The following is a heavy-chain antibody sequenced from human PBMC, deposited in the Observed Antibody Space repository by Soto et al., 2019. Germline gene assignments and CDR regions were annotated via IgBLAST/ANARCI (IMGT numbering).Heavy chain of an antibody. J-gene: IGHJ2*01. CDR1: GDSVSSDAYY. D-gene: IGHD6-19*01. CDR3: AKGFSSGLYVDS. V-gene: IGHV4-61*08. Sequence: QVQLQESGPGLVKPSGTLSLTCSVSGDSVSSDAYYWTWIRQPPGKTLEWVGFILSSGGTSTNPSLRSRLTMSVAPARNQLSMRLTSATAADTGVYFCAKGFSSGLYVDSWGRGTQVTVSS. CDR2: ILSSGGT.